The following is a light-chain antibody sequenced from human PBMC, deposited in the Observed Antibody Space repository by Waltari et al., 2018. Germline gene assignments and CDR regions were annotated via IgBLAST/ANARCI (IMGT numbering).Light chain of an antibody. Sequence: DIQMTQSPSALSASVGDRVIITCRASQTISEWLAGYQHKPGEAPNLLIYMASTLERGVPSRFSGSGDGTEFTLTISSVRPDDFGTYYCQQYSSVPLTFGGGTKVEIK. J-gene: IGKJ4*01. CDR1: QTISEW. V-gene: IGKV1-5*03. CDR3: QQYSSVPLT. CDR2: MAS.